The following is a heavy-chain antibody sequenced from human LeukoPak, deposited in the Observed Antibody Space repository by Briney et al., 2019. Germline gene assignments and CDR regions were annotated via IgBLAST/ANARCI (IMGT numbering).Heavy chain of an antibody. CDR3: AKGAGPPWFDP. D-gene: IGHD6-19*01. Sequence: SETLSLTCTVSGGSISSYYWSWIRQPPGKGLEWIGYIFYSGSTNYNPPLKSRVTISVDTSKNQFSLKLSSVTAADTAVYYCAKGAGPPWFDPWGQGTLVTVSS. CDR1: GGSISSYY. V-gene: IGHV4-59*01. CDR2: IFYSGST. J-gene: IGHJ5*02.